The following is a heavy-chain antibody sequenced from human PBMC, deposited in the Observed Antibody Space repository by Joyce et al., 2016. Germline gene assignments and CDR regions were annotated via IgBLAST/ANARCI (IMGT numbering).Heavy chain of an antibody. CDR1: GFIFSDNY. V-gene: IGHV3-11*04. CDR3: ARAPSKATTYFYMDV. CDR2: ISTNANNI. J-gene: IGHJ6*03. D-gene: IGHD1-14*01. Sequence: QVQLVESGGTLVKPGGSLRSACAASGFIFSDNYMGWIRQATGKGLDWGAYISTNANNIYYADAVKGRFTISRDNAKKSLYLQMDILTADDTAVYYCARAPSKATTYFYMDVWGEGTTVIVSS.